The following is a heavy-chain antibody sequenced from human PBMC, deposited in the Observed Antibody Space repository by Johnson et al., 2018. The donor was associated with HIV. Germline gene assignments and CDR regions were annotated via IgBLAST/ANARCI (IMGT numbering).Heavy chain of an antibody. V-gene: IGHV3-23*03. D-gene: IGHD2-8*01. CDR2: IKTDGSST. J-gene: IGHJ3*02. Sequence: VQLVESGGGLVQPGGSMRLSCAASGFTFSSYAMSWVRQVPGKGLMWVSRIKTDGSSTWYADSVKGRFTITRDNSKNTLYLQMNSLRVEDTAVYYCARAGNGAFDIWGQGTLVTVSS. CDR3: ARAGNGAFDI. CDR1: GFTFSSYA.